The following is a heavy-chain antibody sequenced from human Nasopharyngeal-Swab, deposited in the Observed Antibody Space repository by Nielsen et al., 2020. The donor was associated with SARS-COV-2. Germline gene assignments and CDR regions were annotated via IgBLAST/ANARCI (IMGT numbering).Heavy chain of an antibody. V-gene: IGHV4-59*08. Sequence: SETLSLTCTVSGGSISNYYWSWIRQPPGKGLEWIGYIYYSGSTNYNPSLKSRVTISVDTSKNQFSLKLSSVTAADTAAYYCAILFSYGYPPNFDYWGQGTLVTVSS. CDR1: GGSISNYY. CDR2: IYYSGST. D-gene: IGHD5-18*01. CDR3: AILFSYGYPPNFDY. J-gene: IGHJ4*02.